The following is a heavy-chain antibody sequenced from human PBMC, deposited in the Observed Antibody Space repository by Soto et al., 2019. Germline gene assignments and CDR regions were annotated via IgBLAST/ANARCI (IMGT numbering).Heavy chain of an antibody. CDR2: IIGSGGST. J-gene: IGHJ4*02. V-gene: IGHV3-23*01. Sequence: EVQLLESGGGLVQPGGSLRLSCAASGFTFSNSAMNWVRQAPGKGLEWVSAIIGSGGSTSNADAVKGRFTISRDNYKNTLYQQMNSLRAEDTAVYYCAKDPPYWGEGTLVTVSS. CDR3: AKDPPY. CDR1: GFTFSNSA.